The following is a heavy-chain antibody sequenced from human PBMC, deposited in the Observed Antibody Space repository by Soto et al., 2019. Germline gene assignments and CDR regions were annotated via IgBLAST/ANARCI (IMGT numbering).Heavy chain of an antibody. CDR2: IYPGDSET. D-gene: IGHD6-13*01. Sequence: GESLKISCKGSGYSFDSFWIGWVRQMPGKGLEWMGLIYPGDSETRYSPSFQGQVTISADKSTNTAYLQWSSLKASDTAMYYCARPNAYSSSWYNYYGTDVWGQRTTVTVSS. CDR3: ARPNAYSSSWYNYYGTDV. CDR1: GYSFDSFW. J-gene: IGHJ6*02. V-gene: IGHV5-51*01.